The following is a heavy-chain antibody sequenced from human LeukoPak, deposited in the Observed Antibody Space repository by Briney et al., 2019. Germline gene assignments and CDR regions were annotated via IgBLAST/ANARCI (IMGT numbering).Heavy chain of an antibody. J-gene: IGHJ4*02. CDR1: GYSFTNYW. CDR2: IHPSDSDT. D-gene: IGHD6-13*01. V-gene: IGHV5-51*01. Sequence: GESLKISCKGFGYSFTNYWIAWVRQMPGKGLEWMGIIHPSDSDTRYSASFQGQVTISADKSITTAYLQRSRLKASDTAIYYCARGISEAAVTRFDYWGRGTLVTVSS. CDR3: ARGISEAAVTRFDY.